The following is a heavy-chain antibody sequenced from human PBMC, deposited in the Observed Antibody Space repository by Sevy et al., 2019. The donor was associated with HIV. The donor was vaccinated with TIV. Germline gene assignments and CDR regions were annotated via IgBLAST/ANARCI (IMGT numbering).Heavy chain of an antibody. J-gene: IGHJ5*02. V-gene: IGHV3-15*01. CDR2: IKGKIYHGTI. CDR3: TTATRSQEDYYNS. D-gene: IGHD3-10*01. Sequence: GGYLRLSCAASGFTFSNAWMSWVRQAPGKGLEWVGRIKGKIYHGTIHDAAPVKGRFSISRDDSKNTLYLQMNSLKTEDTAVYYCTTATRSQEDYYNSWGQGTLVTVSS. CDR1: GFTFSNAW.